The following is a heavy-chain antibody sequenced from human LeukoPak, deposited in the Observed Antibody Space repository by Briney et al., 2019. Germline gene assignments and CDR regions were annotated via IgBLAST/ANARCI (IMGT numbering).Heavy chain of an antibody. CDR2: ISGSGGST. Sequence: GGSLRLSCAASGFTFSSYAMSWVRQAPGKGLEWVSAISGSGGSTYYADSVKGRFTISRDNSKNTLYLQMNSLRAEDTAVYYCAKAPYYYDSSGYYYYYFDYWGQGTLVSVSS. D-gene: IGHD3-22*01. CDR3: AKAPYYYDSSGYYYYYFDY. CDR1: GFTFSSYA. V-gene: IGHV3-23*01. J-gene: IGHJ4*02.